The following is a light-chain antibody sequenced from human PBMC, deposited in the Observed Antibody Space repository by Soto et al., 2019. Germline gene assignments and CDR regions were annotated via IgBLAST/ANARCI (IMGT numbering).Light chain of an antibody. Sequence: DIQMTQFPSTLSASVGDRVTITCRASQRISSWLAWHQQKPGRAPNLLIYKASSLASGVPSRFSGSGFGTEFTLTISSLKPDDIAIYYCQQYDSYSTFGGGTKVEIK. V-gene: IGKV1-5*03. CDR3: QQYDSYST. CDR1: QRISSW. J-gene: IGKJ4*01. CDR2: KAS.